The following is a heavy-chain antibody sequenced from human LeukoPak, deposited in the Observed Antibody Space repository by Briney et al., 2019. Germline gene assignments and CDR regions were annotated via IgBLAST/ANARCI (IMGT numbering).Heavy chain of an antibody. J-gene: IGHJ6*03. D-gene: IGHD3-3*01. CDR2: IYPGDSDT. CDR3: ARQYDFWSGYRDSYYMDV. V-gene: IGHV5-51*01. CDR1: GYSFTSYW. Sequence: GESLKISCKGSGYSFTSYWIGWLRQMPGKGLEWMGIIYPGDSDTRYSPSFQGQVTISADKSISTAYLQWSSLKASDTAMYYCARQYDFWSGYRDSYYMDVWGKGTTVTVSS.